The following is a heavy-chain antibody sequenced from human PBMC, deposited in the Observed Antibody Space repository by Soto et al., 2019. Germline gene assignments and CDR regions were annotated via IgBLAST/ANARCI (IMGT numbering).Heavy chain of an antibody. V-gene: IGHV3-30*18. CDR3: AKDGGEIQLWLRPYYYYGMDV. Sequence: GGSLRLSCAASGCTFSSYGMHWVRQAPGKGLEWVAVISYDGSNKYYADSVKGRFTISRDNSKNTLYLQMNSLRAEDTAVYYCAKDGGEIQLWLRPYYYYGMDVWGQGTTVTVSS. CDR2: ISYDGSNK. J-gene: IGHJ6*02. CDR1: GCTFSSYG. D-gene: IGHD5-18*01.